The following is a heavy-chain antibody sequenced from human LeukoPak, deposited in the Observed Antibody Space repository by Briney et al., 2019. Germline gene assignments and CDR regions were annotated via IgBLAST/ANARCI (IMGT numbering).Heavy chain of an antibody. J-gene: IGHJ4*02. Sequence: ASVKVSCKASGYTFTGYYMHWVRQAPGQGLEWMGWINPNSGGTKYAQKFQGRVTMTWDTSISTAYMELSSLRSDDTAVYYCVRDPDSSSWFDYWGQGTLVTVSS. CDR2: INPNSGGT. CDR1: GYTFTGYY. D-gene: IGHD6-13*01. CDR3: VRDPDSSSWFDY. V-gene: IGHV1-2*02.